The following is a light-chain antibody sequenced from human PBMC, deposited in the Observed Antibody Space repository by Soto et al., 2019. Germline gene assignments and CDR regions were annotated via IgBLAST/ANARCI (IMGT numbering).Light chain of an antibody. J-gene: IGKJ5*01. CDR2: LGS. CDR3: MQALQTPIT. Sequence: DIVMTQSPLSLPVTPGEPASISCRSSQSLLHSNGYTYLDWYLQKPGQSPQVLIFLGSNRSSGVPDRFSGSGSGTDFTLKISSVEAEDVGLYYCMQALQTPITFGQGTRLESK. V-gene: IGKV2-28*01. CDR1: QSLLHSNGYTY.